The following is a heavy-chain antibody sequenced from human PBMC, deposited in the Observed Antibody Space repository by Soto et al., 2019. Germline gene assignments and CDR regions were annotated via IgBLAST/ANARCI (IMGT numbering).Heavy chain of an antibody. CDR3: ARGVYYGSGSYPTWSYYYYGMDV. CDR2: INHSGST. CDR1: GGSISSSSFH. J-gene: IGHJ6*02. D-gene: IGHD3-10*01. V-gene: IGHV4-39*07. Sequence: SETLSLTCTVSGGSISSSSFHWGWIRQPPGKGLEWIGEINHSGSTNYNPSLKSRVTISVDTSKNQFSLKLSSVTAADTAVYYCARGVYYGSGSYPTWSYYYYGMDVWGQGTTVTVSS.